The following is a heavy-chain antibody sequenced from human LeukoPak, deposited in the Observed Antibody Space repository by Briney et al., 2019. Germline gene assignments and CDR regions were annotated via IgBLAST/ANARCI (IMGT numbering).Heavy chain of an antibody. CDR3: AKSNGYGLVDI. Sequence: PSETLSLTCAVYGESFSGYYWSWIRQPPGKGLEWIGEINHSGSTNYSPSLTSRVTISLDTSRNQFSLKLNSVTAADTAVYYCAKSNGYGLVDIWGQGTMVTVSS. V-gene: IGHV4-34*01. CDR1: GESFSGYY. D-gene: IGHD3-10*01. J-gene: IGHJ3*02. CDR2: INHSGST.